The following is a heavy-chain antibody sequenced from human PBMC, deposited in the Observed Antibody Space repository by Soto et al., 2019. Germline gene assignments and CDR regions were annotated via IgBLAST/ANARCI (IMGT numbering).Heavy chain of an antibody. J-gene: IGHJ4*02. CDR3: ARMMQGSYFDY. Sequence: AXXTLSLTCTVSRGSVNSGSYYWSWIRQPPGKGLEWMGXIYYSXSTNYNNSLKXXVTISVDXXKNQSSLKMSSVTAADTAVYYCARMMQGSYFDYCRQGTLVTASS. D-gene: IGHD3-10*01. CDR2: IYYSXST. CDR1: RGSVNSGSYY. V-gene: IGHV4-61*01.